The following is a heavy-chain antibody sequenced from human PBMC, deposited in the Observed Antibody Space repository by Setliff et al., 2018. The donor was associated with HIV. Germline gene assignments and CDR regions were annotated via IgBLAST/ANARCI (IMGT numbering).Heavy chain of an antibody. CDR2: INNDTTTT. V-gene: IGHV3-74*01. D-gene: IGHD6-6*01. Sequence: GGSLRLSCAASGFTLDDYGMSWVRQAPGKGLEWVSGINNDTTTTTYADSVKGRFSISRDNAKNTLYLEMNGLRGEDTAVYYCAMFSSSSGWGQGTQVTVSS. J-gene: IGHJ4*02. CDR3: AMFSSSSG. CDR1: GFTLDDYG.